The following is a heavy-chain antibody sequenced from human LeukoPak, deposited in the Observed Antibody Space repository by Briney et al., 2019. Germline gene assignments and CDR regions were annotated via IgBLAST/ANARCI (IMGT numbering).Heavy chain of an antibody. V-gene: IGHV3-49*03. J-gene: IGHJ4*02. CDR1: GFTFSDYA. CDR2: IRSKAYGGTT. Sequence: GRSLRLSWTASGFTFSDYAMSWFRQAPGKGLEWVGFIRSKAYGGTTEYAASVKGRFTISRDDSKSIAYLQMNSLKTEDTAVYYCTRTSSGWYINYWGQGTLVTVSS. CDR3: TRTSSGWYINY. D-gene: IGHD6-19*01.